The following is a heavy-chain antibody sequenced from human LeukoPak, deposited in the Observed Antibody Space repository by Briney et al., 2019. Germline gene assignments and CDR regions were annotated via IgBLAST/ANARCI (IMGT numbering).Heavy chain of an antibody. J-gene: IGHJ3*02. Sequence: GASVKVSCKASGHAFTSYGISWARQAPGQGLEWMGWISAYNGNTNYAQKLQGRVTMTTDTSTSTAYMELRSLRSDDTAVYYCARDRAQWIQLWVDAFDIWGQGTMVTASS. CDR1: GHAFTSYG. V-gene: IGHV1-18*01. CDR2: ISAYNGNT. D-gene: IGHD5-18*01. CDR3: ARDRAQWIQLWVDAFDI.